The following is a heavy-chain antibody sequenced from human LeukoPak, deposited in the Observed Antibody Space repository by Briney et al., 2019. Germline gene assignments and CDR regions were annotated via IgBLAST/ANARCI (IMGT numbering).Heavy chain of an antibody. Sequence: GGYLRLSCAASGLTFSSYSMNWVRQAPGKGLEWVSSISSSSSYIYYADSVKGRFTISRDNAKNSLYLQLNSLRAEDTAVYYCTLNSGSYYGFDYWGQGTLVTVSS. CDR1: GLTFSSYS. CDR3: TLNSGSYYGFDY. J-gene: IGHJ4*02. CDR2: ISSSSSYI. V-gene: IGHV3-21*01. D-gene: IGHD1-26*01.